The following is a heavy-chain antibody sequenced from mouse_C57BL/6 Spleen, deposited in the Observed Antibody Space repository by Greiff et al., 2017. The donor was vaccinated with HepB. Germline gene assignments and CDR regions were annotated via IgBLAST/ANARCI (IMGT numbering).Heavy chain of an antibody. CDR1: GFTFSDYG. V-gene: IGHV5-17*01. D-gene: IGHD2-4*01. CDR2: ISSGSSTI. CDR3: ARNYYDYDYAMDY. Sequence: DVKLVESGGGLVKPGGSLKLSCAASGFTFSDYGMHWVRQAPEKGLEWVAYISSGSSTIYYADTVKGRFTISRDNAKNTLFLQMTSLRSEDTAMYYCARNYYDYDYAMDYWGQGTSVTVSS. J-gene: IGHJ4*01.